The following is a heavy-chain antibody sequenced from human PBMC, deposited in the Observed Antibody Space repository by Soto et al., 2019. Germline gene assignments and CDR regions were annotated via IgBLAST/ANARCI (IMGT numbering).Heavy chain of an antibody. V-gene: IGHV4-4*07. CDR1: GGSISSYF. CDR3: ARESTVVTLRTFDI. CDR2: IYTSGST. D-gene: IGHD2-21*02. J-gene: IGHJ3*02. Sequence: QVHLQESGPGLVKPSETLSLTCTVSGGSISSYFCSWIRQPAGKGLEWIGRIYTSGSTNYNPSVKSRVTRSVDTSKNQFSLKLSSVTAADTAVYYCARESTVVTLRTFDIWGQGTMVTVSS.